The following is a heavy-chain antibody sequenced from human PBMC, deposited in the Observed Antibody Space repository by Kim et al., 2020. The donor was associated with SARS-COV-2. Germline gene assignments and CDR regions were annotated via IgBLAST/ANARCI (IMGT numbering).Heavy chain of an antibody. CDR1: GGTFSSYA. J-gene: IGHJ4*02. CDR2: IIPIFGTA. V-gene: IGHV1-69*13. CDR3: ARSGGTLKIPDY. Sequence: SVKVSCKASGGTFSSYAISWVRQAPGQGLEWMGGIIPIFGTANYAQKFQGRVTITADESTSTAYMELSSLRSEDTAVYYCARSGGTLKIPDYWGQGTLVTVSS. D-gene: IGHD1-26*01.